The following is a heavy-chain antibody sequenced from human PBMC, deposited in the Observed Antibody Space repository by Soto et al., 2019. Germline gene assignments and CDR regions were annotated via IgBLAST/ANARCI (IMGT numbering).Heavy chain of an antibody. CDR2: ISAYNGNT. V-gene: IGHV1-18*01. CDR3: ARAHFLNAYGDYGKINY. Sequence: GASVKVSCTASGYTFTSYGISWVRQAPGQGLEWMGWISAYNGNTNYAQKLQGRVTMTTDTSTSTAYMELRSLRSDDTAVYYCARAHFLNAYGDYGKINYWGRETLVTVSS. J-gene: IGHJ4*02. D-gene: IGHD4-17*01. CDR1: GYTFTSYG.